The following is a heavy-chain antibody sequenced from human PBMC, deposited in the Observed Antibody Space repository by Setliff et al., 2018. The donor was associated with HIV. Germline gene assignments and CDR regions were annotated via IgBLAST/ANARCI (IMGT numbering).Heavy chain of an antibody. J-gene: IGHJ3*01. V-gene: IGHV1-18*01. CDR2: ISGYNGNT. D-gene: IGHD6-19*01. Sequence: GASVKVSCKASGYTFSRYGIRWVRQAPGQGLEWMGWISGYNGNTKYVQKFQGRVTMTTDTSTSTVYMELRSLRSDDTAVYYCARVPYRSAWFSGGHDAFDVWGQGTMVTVSS. CDR3: ARVPYRSAWFSGGHDAFDV. CDR1: GYTFSRYG.